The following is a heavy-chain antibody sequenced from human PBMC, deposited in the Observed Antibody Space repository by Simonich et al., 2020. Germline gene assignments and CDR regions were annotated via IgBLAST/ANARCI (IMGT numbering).Heavy chain of an antibody. J-gene: IGHJ3*02. V-gene: IGHV3-30*07. CDR1: GFTFSSYA. CDR2: ISYDGSNK. CDR3: AREGAGNDAFGI. Sequence: QVQLVESGGGVVQPGRSLRLSFAASGFTFSSYAMHWVRQAPGKGLVWVAVISYDGSNKYYADSVKGRFTISRDNSKNTLYLQMNSLRAEDTAVYYCAREGAGNDAFGIWGQGTMVTVSS. D-gene: IGHD1-26*01.